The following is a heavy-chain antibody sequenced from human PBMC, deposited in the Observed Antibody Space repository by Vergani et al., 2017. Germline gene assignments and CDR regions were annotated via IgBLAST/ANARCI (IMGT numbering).Heavy chain of an antibody. CDR2: INPSGGHT. V-gene: IGHV1-46*03. CDR1: GYTFSNYY. J-gene: IGHJ4*02. Sequence: QVQVVQSGAEVKKSGASVKVPCKTSGYTFSNYYMHWVRQAPGQGLEWMGIINPSGGHTNYAQKFQGRVTMTRDTSTSTVYMELSSLRSEDTAIYYCARGDYGILTGYRYWGQGTLVTVS. D-gene: IGHD3-9*01. CDR3: ARGDYGILTGYRY.